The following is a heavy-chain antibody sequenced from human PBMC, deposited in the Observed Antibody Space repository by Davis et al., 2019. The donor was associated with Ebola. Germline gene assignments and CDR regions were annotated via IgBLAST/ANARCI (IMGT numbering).Heavy chain of an antibody. D-gene: IGHD5-24*01. CDR3: ARAQGWLQFRTPIDY. Sequence: AASVKVSCKASGYTFTSYYMHWVRQAPGQGLEWMGIINPSDGSTSYAQKFQGRVTMTRDTSTSTVYMELSSLRSEDTAVYYCARAQGWLQFRTPIDYWGQGTLVTVSS. CDR1: GYTFTSYY. V-gene: IGHV1-46*01. J-gene: IGHJ4*02. CDR2: INPSDGST.